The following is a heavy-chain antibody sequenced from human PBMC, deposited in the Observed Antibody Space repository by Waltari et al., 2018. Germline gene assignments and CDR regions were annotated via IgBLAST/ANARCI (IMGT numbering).Heavy chain of an antibody. D-gene: IGHD1-7*01. Sequence: QVQLVESGGGVVQPGRSLRLSCAASGFTFSSYGMHWVRQAPGKGLEWVAVIWYDGSNKYYADSVKGRFTISRDNSKNTLYLQMNSLRAEDTAMYYCAKLTGTTDYFDYWGQGTLVTISS. CDR3: AKLTGTTDYFDY. CDR1: GFTFSSYG. CDR2: IWYDGSNK. J-gene: IGHJ4*02. V-gene: IGHV3-30*18.